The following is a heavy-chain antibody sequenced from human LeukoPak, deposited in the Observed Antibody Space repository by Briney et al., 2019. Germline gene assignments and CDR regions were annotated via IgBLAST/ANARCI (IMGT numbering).Heavy chain of an antibody. CDR2: ISSSSSYI. Sequence: GGSLRLSCAASGFTFSSYSMNWVRQAPGKGLEWVSSISSSSSYIYYADSVKGRFTISRDNAKNSLYLQMNSLRAEDTAVYYCARDLRSMIAYDYWGQGTLVTVSS. CDR1: GFTFSSYS. J-gene: IGHJ4*02. D-gene: IGHD3-22*01. V-gene: IGHV3-21*01. CDR3: ARDLRSMIAYDY.